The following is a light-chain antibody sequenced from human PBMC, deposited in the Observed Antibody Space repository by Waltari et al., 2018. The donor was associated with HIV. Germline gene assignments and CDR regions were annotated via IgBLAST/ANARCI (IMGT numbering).Light chain of an antibody. V-gene: IGKV4-1*01. CDR3: QQYYSTPPT. J-gene: IGKJ2*01. Sequence: DIVMTQSPDSLAVSLGGRTNINCKSSQNLFYSSNNKNYLAWYQHKPGQPPKLLFYWASTRESGVPDRFSGSGSGTNFTLTISSLQADDVAVYFCQQYYSTPPTFGQGTKLEI. CDR2: WAS. CDR1: QNLFYSSNNKNY.